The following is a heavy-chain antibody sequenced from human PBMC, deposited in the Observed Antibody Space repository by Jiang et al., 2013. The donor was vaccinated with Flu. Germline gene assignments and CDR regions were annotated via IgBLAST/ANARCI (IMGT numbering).Heavy chain of an antibody. CDR3: AREVDGIVGATIDY. J-gene: IGHJ4*02. D-gene: IGHD1-26*01. Sequence: PGLVKPSETLSLTCTVSGGSISSYYWSWIRQPPGKGLEWIGYIYYSGSTNYNPSLKSRVTISVDTSKNQFSLKLSSVTAADTAVYYCAREVDGIVGATIDYWGQGTLVTVSS. CDR1: GGSISSYY. CDR2: IYYSGST. V-gene: IGHV4-59*12.